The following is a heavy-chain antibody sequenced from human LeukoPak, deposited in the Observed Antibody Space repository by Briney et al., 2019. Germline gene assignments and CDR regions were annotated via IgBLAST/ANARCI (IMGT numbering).Heavy chain of an antibody. CDR2: IRSNLYGGTP. CDR1: GFTFGDYA. Sequence: GGSLRLSCTASGFTFGDYAMTWVRQAPGKGLEWVGFIRSNLYGGTPEYAASVKGRFTISRDDSNSIAYLEMDSLKTDDTAVYYCTRDQTPYYWGQGTLVTVSS. CDR3: TRDQTPYY. V-gene: IGHV3-49*04. J-gene: IGHJ4*02.